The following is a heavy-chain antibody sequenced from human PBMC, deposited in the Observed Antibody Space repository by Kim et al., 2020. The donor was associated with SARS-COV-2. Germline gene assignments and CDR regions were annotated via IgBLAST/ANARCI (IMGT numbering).Heavy chain of an antibody. Sequence: ADTGKGRFTISRNHSKNTLDLQMNSLRAEDTAVYYCAKAPGGSGYYPTWGQGTLVTVSS. V-gene: IGHV3-23*01. J-gene: IGHJ5*02. D-gene: IGHD3-22*01. CDR3: AKAPGGSGYYPT.